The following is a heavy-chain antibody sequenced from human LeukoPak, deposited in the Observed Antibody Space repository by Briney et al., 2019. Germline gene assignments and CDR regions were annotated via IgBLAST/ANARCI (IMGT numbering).Heavy chain of an antibody. Sequence: SETLSLTCAVYGGSFSGYYWSWIRQPPGKGLEWIGEINHSGSTDYNPSLKSRVTMSVDTSKNQFSLKLSSVTAADTAVYYCGRQTLGYCSSTSCPSVGIDYWGQGTLVTVSS. CDR1: GGSFSGYY. CDR3: GRQTLGYCSSTSCPSVGIDY. J-gene: IGHJ4*02. V-gene: IGHV4-34*01. D-gene: IGHD2-2*01. CDR2: INHSGST.